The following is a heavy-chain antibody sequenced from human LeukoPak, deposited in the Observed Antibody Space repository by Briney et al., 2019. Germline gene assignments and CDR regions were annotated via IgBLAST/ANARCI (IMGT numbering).Heavy chain of an antibody. CDR2: INHSGST. J-gene: IGHJ3*02. CDR1: GGSFSGYY. Sequence: SETLSLTCAVYGGSFSGYYWSWIRKPPGKGLEWIGEINHSGSTNYNPSLKSRVTISVDTSKNQFSLKLSSVTAADTAVYYCARDTVRGDYALGVSDAFDIWGQGTMVTVSS. V-gene: IGHV4-34*01. D-gene: IGHD4-17*01. CDR3: ARDTVRGDYALGVSDAFDI.